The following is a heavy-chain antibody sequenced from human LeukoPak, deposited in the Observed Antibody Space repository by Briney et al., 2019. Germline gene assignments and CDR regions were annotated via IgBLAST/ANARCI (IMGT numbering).Heavy chain of an antibody. CDR3: AKVQEMDTILPPFHY. D-gene: IGHD5-24*01. V-gene: IGHV3-23*01. Sequence: GGSLRLSCAASGFTFSNYGMSWVRQAPGKGLEWVSAISGSGGNTFYADSVKGRFTISRDNSKSTLYLQVNSLRAADTAIYYCAKVQEMDTILPPFHYWGQGTLVAVSS. J-gene: IGHJ4*02. CDR1: GFTFSNYG. CDR2: ISGSGGNT.